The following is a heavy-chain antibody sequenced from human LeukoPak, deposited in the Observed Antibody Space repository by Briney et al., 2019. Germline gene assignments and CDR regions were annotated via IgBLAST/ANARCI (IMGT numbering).Heavy chain of an antibody. CDR3: TRDHYFKIDY. CDR1: GFTFSSYA. CDR2: INPTGGST. D-gene: IGHD3-10*01. Sequence: GGSLRLSCAASGFTFSSYAMSWVRQAPGKGLGWVSAINPTGGSTYYADSVAGRFTISRDNAKNTLYLQMNNLRAEDTAVYYCTRDHYFKIDYWGQGTLVTVSS. V-gene: IGHV3-23*01. J-gene: IGHJ4*02.